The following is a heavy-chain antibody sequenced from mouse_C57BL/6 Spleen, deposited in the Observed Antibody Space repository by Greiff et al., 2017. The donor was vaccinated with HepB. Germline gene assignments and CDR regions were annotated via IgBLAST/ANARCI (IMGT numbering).Heavy chain of an antibody. J-gene: IGHJ2*01. CDR3: AREDYYGSSYFDY. CDR1: GYTFTSYW. Sequence: QVQLQQSGAELAKPGDSVKLSCKASGYTFTSYWMHWVKQRPGQGLEWIGYINPSSGSTKYNQKLKDKATLTADKYSSTAYMQLSSLTYEDSAVYYCAREDYYGSSYFDYWGQGTTLTVSS. V-gene: IGHV1-7*01. CDR2: INPSSGST. D-gene: IGHD1-1*01.